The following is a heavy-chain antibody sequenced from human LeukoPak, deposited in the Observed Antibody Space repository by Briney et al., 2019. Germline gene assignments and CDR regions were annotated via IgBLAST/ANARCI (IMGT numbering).Heavy chain of an antibody. J-gene: IGHJ4*02. CDR3: ARDGSGSWTEWPYFDY. D-gene: IGHD1-26*01. V-gene: IGHV1-69*13. CDR2: IIPIFGTA. CDR1: GGTFSSYA. Sequence: GASVKVSCKASGGTFSSYAISWVRQAPGQGLEWMGGIIPIFGTANYAQKFQGRVTITADESTSTAYMELSSLRSEDTAVYYCARDGSGSWTEWPYFDYWGQGTLVTVSS.